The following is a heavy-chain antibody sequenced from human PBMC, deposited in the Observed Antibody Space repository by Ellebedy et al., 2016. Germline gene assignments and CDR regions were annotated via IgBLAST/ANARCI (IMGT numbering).Heavy chain of an antibody. D-gene: IGHD3-10*01. CDR3: AKTSGWGYGEN. V-gene: IGHV1-18*04. CDR1: GYTFTTFS. CDR2: VNTFSGNT. Sequence: ASVKVSXXASGYTFTTFSITCVRQVPGQGLHWMGFVNTFSGNTKFAQKFQGRVSMTTDSSTHTAYMDLRSLRSDDTAMYYCAKTSGWGYGENWGQGTLVTVSS. J-gene: IGHJ4*02.